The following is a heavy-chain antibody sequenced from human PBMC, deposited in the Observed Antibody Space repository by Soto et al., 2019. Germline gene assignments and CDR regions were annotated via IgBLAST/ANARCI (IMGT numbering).Heavy chain of an antibody. V-gene: IGHV3-33*01. Sequence: GGSLRLSCAASGFTFSSYGMHWVRQAPGKGLEWVAVIWYDGSNKYYADSVKGRFTISRDNSKNTLYLQMNSLRAEDKAGYYCARAFLRYYDSSGYNPLDYWGQGTLVTVSS. J-gene: IGHJ4*02. D-gene: IGHD3-22*01. CDR3: ARAFLRYYDSSGYNPLDY. CDR2: IWYDGSNK. CDR1: GFTFSSYG.